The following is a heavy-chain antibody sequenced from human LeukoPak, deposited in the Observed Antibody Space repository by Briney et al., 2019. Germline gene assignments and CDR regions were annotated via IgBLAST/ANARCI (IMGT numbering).Heavy chain of an antibody. V-gene: IGHV5-51*01. CDR2: IYPGDSDT. J-gene: IGHJ4*02. Sequence: GESLKISCKGPGYSFTSYWIGWVRQMPGKGLEWMGIIYPGDSDTRYSPSFQGQVTISADKSISTAYLQWSSLKASDTAMYYCARRGNSDYGDWFRYFDYWGQGTLVTVSS. CDR3: ARRGNSDYGDWFRYFDY. CDR1: GYSFTSYW. D-gene: IGHD4-17*01.